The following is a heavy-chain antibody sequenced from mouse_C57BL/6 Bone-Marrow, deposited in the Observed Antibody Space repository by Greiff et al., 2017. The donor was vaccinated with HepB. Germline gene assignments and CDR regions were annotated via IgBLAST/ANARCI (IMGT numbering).Heavy chain of an antibody. CDR1: GFTFSSYA. V-gene: IGHV5-9-1*02. CDR3: TRDRSDGHPDY. J-gene: IGHJ2*01. D-gene: IGHD2-3*01. CDR2: ISSGGDYI. Sequence: EVKLVESGEGLVKPGGSLKLSCAASGFTFSSYAMSWVRQTPEKRLEWVAYISSGGDYIYYADTVKGRFTISRDNARNTLYLQMSSLKSEDTAMYYCTRDRSDGHPDYWGQGTTLTVSS.